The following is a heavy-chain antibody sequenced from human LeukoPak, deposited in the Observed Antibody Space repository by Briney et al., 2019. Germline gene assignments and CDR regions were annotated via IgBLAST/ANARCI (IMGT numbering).Heavy chain of an antibody. J-gene: IGHJ3*02. Sequence: SETLSLTCAVSGYSISSSNYWVWIRQPPGKGLEWIGHIYYSGGIYYNPSLKGRVTMSVDTSKNQFSLKLSSVTAVDTAVYYCARKATTGPTKAAFDIWGQGTMVTVSS. V-gene: IGHV4-28*05. CDR3: ARKATTGPTKAAFDI. D-gene: IGHD4-17*01. CDR1: GYSISSSNY. CDR2: IYYSGGI.